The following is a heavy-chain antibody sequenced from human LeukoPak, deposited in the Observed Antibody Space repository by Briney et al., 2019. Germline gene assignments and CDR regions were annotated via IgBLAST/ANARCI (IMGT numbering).Heavy chain of an antibody. CDR1: GDSIDSGDYY. CDR3: ARHAIQRSLEGVPDWFDP. CDR2: IHYSGST. J-gene: IGHJ5*02. Sequence: ASETLSLTCTVSGDSIDSGDYYWGWIRQPPGEGLECIASIHYSGSTYYGPSLKGRVTLSVDTSKNQFSLSLTSVTAADTAVYYCARHAIQRSLEGVPDWFDPWGQGTLVTVSS. D-gene: IGHD5-18*01. V-gene: IGHV4-39*07.